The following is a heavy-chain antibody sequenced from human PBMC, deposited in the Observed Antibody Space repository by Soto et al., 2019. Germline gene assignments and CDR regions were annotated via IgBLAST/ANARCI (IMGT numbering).Heavy chain of an antibody. D-gene: IGHD3-22*01. V-gene: IGHV4-59*01. CDR2: IYYSRST. Sequence: RLLPGKEMEWLGYIYYSRSTNYTPSLQSRVTISVDTSKNQFSLKLSSVTAADTAVYYCARVSSGYQGGYYYYYYVMDVWGQGTTVTVSS. J-gene: IGHJ6*02. CDR3: ARVSSGYQGGYYYYYYVMDV.